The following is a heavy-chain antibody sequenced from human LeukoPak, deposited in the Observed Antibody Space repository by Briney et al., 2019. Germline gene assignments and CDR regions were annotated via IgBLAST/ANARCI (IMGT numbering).Heavy chain of an antibody. CDR2: ITSSSSTI. D-gene: IGHD1-26*01. CDR1: GFTFSTYS. J-gene: IGHJ4*02. V-gene: IGHV3-48*01. Sequence: PGGSLRLSCAASGFTFSTYSMNWVRQAPGKGLEWLSYITSSSSTIYYADSVQGRFTISRDNAKSSLYLQMNSLGVEDTAVYYCARDRVGAYWGQGTLVTVSS. CDR3: ARDRVGAY.